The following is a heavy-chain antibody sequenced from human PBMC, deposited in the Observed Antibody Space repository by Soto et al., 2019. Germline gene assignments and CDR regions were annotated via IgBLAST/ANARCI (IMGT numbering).Heavy chain of an antibody. V-gene: IGHV4-59*01. CDR3: AGGYSSGGSCYPNWFDP. CDR1: GGSISSYY. CDR2: IYYSGST. J-gene: IGHJ5*02. Sequence: SETLSLTCTVSGGSISSYYWSWIRQPPGKGLEWIGYIYYSGSTNYNPSLKSRVTISVDTSKNQFSLKLSSVTAADTAVYYCAGGYSSGGSCYPNWFDPWGQGTLVTVSS. D-gene: IGHD2-15*01.